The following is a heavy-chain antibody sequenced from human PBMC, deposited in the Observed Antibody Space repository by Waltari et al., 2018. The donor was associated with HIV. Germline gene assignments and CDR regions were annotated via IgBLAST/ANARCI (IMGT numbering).Heavy chain of an antibody. V-gene: IGHV3-30*18. CDR1: GFTFRKYA. Sequence: QVQLVESGGGVVQPGRSLRLSCAASGFTFRKYAMNSVRQAPGKGVEWVAVTSYDEKYKYYGDSVKGRFTISRDNSKDTLYLQMNNLRPEDTAMYFCAKDDLEERPTYFDSWGQGTLVTVSS. CDR2: TSYDEKYK. D-gene: IGHD2-21*01. J-gene: IGHJ4*02. CDR3: AKDDLEERPTYFDS.